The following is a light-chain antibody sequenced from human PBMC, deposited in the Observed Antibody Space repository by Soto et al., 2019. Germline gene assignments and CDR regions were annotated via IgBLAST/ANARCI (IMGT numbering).Light chain of an antibody. J-gene: IGLJ3*02. CDR1: RSDIGLYNY. CDR2: EVT. Sequence: QSVLTQPASVSGSPGQSITISCAGTRSDIGLYNYVSWYHQPPGEAPKLLIYEVTNRPSGISHRFSGSKAGNTASLTISGLQGEDEGDYYCSSYTNTAALAVFXGGTQMTVL. V-gene: IGLV2-14*01. CDR3: SSYTNTAALAV.